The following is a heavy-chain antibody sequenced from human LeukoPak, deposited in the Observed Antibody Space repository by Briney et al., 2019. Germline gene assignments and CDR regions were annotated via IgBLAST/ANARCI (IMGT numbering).Heavy chain of an antibody. CDR1: GFTFDDYA. CDR2: ISWKSGSI. D-gene: IGHD3-16*01. CDR3: AKDTGGAQY. Sequence: GGSLRLSCAASGFTFDDYAMHWVRQAPGKGLEWVSGISWKSGSIGYADSVKGRFTISRDNAKNSLYLQMNSLRAEDTALYYCAKDTGGAQYWGQGTLVTVSS. V-gene: IGHV3-9*01. J-gene: IGHJ4*02.